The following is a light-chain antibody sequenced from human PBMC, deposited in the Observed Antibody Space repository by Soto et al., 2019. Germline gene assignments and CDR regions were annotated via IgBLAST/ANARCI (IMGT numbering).Light chain of an antibody. CDR3: MQVLQSPTT. CDR2: FGS. Sequence: DIVMTQSPLSLSVTPGEPASISCRSSQSLLFSDGNNYFDWYLQKPGQSPQLLLYFGSNRASGVTDRFSGCGSGTDFTLKISSVEAEDVWVYYCMQVLQSPTTFGQGTRLLIK. V-gene: IGKV2-28*01. J-gene: IGKJ5*01. CDR1: QSLLFSDGNNY.